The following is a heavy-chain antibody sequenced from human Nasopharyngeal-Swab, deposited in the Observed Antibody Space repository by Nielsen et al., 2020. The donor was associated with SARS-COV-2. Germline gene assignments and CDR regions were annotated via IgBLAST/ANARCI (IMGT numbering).Heavy chain of an antibody. CDR2: MYVRGRT. CDR1: GASITRGDYF. D-gene: IGHD2-2*01. Sequence: LSCTVSGASITRGDYFWSWIRQPAAKGLEWIGRMYVRGRTDYNPSLKSRVTMSLDTSKNQFSLKLSYVTAPDTAVYYCARYSSTSHTKGDWYFDLWGRGTLVTVSS. J-gene: IGHJ2*01. V-gene: IGHV4-61*02. CDR3: ARYSSTSHTKGDWYFDL.